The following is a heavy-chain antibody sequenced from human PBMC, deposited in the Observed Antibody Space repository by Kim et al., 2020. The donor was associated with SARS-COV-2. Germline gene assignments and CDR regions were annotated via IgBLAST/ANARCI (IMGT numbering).Heavy chain of an antibody. J-gene: IGHJ4*02. CDR3: AKAWAGAAAVEGCFDY. Sequence: GGSLRLSCAASGFTFSSYAMSWVRQAPGKGLEWGSAISDSGGSTYYADSVKGRFTISRDNSKNTLYLQMNSLRAEDTAVYYCAKAWAGAAAVEGCFDYWGQGTLVTVSS. V-gene: IGHV3-23*01. CDR1: GFTFSSYA. D-gene: IGHD6-13*01. CDR2: ISDSGGST.